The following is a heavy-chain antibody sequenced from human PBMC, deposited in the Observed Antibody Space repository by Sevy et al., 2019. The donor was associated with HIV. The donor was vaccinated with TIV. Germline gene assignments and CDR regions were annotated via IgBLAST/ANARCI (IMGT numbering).Heavy chain of an antibody. CDR1: GFTFSSYA. V-gene: IGHV3-23*01. D-gene: IGHD2-15*01. CDR2: ISGSGGST. Sequence: GGYLRLSCAASGFTFSSYAMSWVRQAPGKGLEWVSAISGSGGSTYYADSVKGRFTISRDNSNNTLYLQMNSLRAEDTAVYYCAKLGVYCSGGSCYLFDYWGQGTLVTVSS. J-gene: IGHJ4*02. CDR3: AKLGVYCSGGSCYLFDY.